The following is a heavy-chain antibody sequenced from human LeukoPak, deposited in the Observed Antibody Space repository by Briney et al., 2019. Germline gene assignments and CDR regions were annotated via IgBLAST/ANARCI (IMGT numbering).Heavy chain of an antibody. CDR3: ATYGDSEYFFDY. V-gene: IGHV1-69*13. CDR1: GGTFSSYA. D-gene: IGHD4-17*01. CDR2: IIPIFGTA. J-gene: IGHJ4*02. Sequence: SVKVSCKASGGTFSSYAISWVRQAPGQGLEWMGGIIPIFGTANYAQKFQGRVTITADESTSTAYMELSSLRSEDTAVYYCATYGDSEYFFDYWGQGTPVTVSS.